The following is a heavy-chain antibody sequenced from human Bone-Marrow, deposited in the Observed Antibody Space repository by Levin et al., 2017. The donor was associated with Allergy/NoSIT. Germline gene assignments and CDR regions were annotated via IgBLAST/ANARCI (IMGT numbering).Heavy chain of an antibody. J-gene: IGHJ6*02. V-gene: IGHV1-8*01. Sequence: GESLKISCKASGYTFTSYDINWVRQATGQGLEWMGWMNPNSGNTGYAQKFQGRVTMTRNTSISTAYMELSSLRSEDTAVYYCARRNYVSGLEGGMDVWGQGTTVTVSS. D-gene: IGHD3-16*01. CDR1: GYTFTSYD. CDR2: MNPNSGNT. CDR3: ARRNYVSGLEGGMDV.